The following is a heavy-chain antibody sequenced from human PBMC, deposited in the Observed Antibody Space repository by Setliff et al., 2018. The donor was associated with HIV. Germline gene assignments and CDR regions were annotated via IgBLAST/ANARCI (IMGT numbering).Heavy chain of an antibody. CDR1: GDTFSSYA. CDR2: IIPIFGTA. CDR3: ARGLRQNRSNSDVFDV. D-gene: IGHD4-4*01. Sequence: SVKVSCKASGDTFSSYAISWVRQAPGQGLEWMGGIIPIFGTANYAQNLQGRVTITADESTSTAYMELSSLRSEDMAVYYCARGLRQNRSNSDVFDVWGQGTVVTVSS. J-gene: IGHJ3*01. V-gene: IGHV1-69*13.